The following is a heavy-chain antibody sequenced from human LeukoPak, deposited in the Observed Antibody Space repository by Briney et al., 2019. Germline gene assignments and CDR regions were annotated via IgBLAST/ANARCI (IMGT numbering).Heavy chain of an antibody. D-gene: IGHD3-10*01. J-gene: IGHJ6*02. V-gene: IGHV3-13*04. CDR1: GFTFSSYD. CDR2: FGTAGDT. Sequence: GGSLRLSCAASGFTFSSYDRHWVRHATGKGLEWVSAFGTAGDTYYPGSVKRRFTISRENAKNSLYLQMISLRAGDTAVYYCAREPRWFGDLYGRYVWGQGTTVTVSS. CDR3: AREPRWFGDLYGRYV.